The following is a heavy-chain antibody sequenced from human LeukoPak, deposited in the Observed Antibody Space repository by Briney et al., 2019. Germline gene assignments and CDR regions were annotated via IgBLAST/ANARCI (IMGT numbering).Heavy chain of an antibody. J-gene: IGHJ3*02. Sequence: TGGSLRLSCAASGFTFSSFAMSWVRQAPGKGLEWVAVISYDGSNKYYADSVKGRFTISRDNSKNTLYLQMNSLRAEDTAVYYCARDRYCSSTSCSPGAFDIWGQGTMVTVSS. CDR3: ARDRYCSSTSCSPGAFDI. CDR2: ISYDGSNK. D-gene: IGHD2-2*01. V-gene: IGHV3-30-3*01. CDR1: GFTFSSFA.